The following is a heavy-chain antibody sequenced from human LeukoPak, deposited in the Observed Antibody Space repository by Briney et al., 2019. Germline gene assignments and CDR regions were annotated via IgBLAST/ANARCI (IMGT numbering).Heavy chain of an antibody. CDR1: GFTFSSYA. D-gene: IGHD2-21*02. V-gene: IGHV3-30*04. Sequence: AGGSLRLSCAASGFTFSSYAIHWVRQAPGKGLEWVAVISYDGSNKYYADSVKGRFTISRDNSKNTLYLQMNSLRAEDTAVYYCARESDPYCGGDCYFYYYYGMDVWGQGTTVTVSS. CDR3: ARESDPYCGGDCYFYYYYGMDV. J-gene: IGHJ6*02. CDR2: ISYDGSNK.